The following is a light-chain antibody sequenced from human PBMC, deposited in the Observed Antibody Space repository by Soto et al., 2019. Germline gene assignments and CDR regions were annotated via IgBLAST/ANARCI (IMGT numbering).Light chain of an antibody. V-gene: IGKV4-1*01. J-gene: IGKJ1*01. CDR1: RSVLYSSNNNNY. CDR3: QQYYTIPWT. CDR2: WAS. Sequence: DTVMTQSPDSLAVSLGERATINCKSSRSVLYSSNNNNYLAWYQQKPGQPPKLLIYWASTRESGVPDRFSGSGSGTDFTLTISSLQAEDVAVYYCQQYYTIPWTLGQGTKVEIK.